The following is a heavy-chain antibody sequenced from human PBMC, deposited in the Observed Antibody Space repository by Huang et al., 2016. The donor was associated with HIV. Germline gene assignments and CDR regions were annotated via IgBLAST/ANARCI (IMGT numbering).Heavy chain of an antibody. CDR3: AREGLQFIDS. CDR2: VTNDGRNE. CDR1: GFGFSSYT. D-gene: IGHD2-21*02. V-gene: IGHV3-30*04. J-gene: IGHJ5*01. Sequence: QVRLVQSGGGVVQPGSSLRLSCVASGFGFSSYTMHWVRQAPGKGLGWVASVTNDGRNEYYVDSVKGRFTVSRDKSKNTVYLQMKSPRTEDTAVYFCAREGLQFIDSWDQGTLVVVSS.